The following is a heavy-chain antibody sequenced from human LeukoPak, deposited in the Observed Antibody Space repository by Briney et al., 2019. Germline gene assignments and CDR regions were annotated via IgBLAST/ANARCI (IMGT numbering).Heavy chain of an antibody. D-gene: IGHD2-2*01. CDR1: GFTFSSYA. J-gene: IGHJ6*02. Sequence: GGSLRLSCAASGFTFSSYAMTWVRQAPGKGLEWVSGISGSSSSSYYADSVKGRFTISRDYSNNTVYLQMNSLRAEDTAVYYCARDDCSSTSCYYYYGMDVWGQGTTVTVSS. CDR2: ISGSSSSS. CDR3: ARDDCSSTSCYYYYGMDV. V-gene: IGHV3-23*01.